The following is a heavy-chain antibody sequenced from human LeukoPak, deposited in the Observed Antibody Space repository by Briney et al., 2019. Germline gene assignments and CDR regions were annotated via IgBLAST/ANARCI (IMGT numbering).Heavy chain of an antibody. D-gene: IGHD4-17*01. CDR2: IYYSGST. CDR3: ARDGGYGDYSAY. CDR1: GGSISSYY. V-gene: IGHV4-59*01. J-gene: IGHJ4*02. Sequence: SETLSLTCTVSGGSISSYYWSWIRQPPGKGLEWIGYIYYSGSTNYNPSLKSRVTISLDTSKNQFSLKLTSVTAADTAVYYCARDGGYGDYSAYWGQGTLVTVSS.